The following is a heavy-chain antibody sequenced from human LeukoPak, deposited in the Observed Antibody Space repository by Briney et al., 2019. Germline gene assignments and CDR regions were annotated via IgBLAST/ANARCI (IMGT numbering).Heavy chain of an antibody. D-gene: IGHD2-8*01. J-gene: IGHJ6*03. CDR1: GGSISSGHYL. CDR3: ARRGMAYYYYYMDV. CDR2: IYTSGST. V-gene: IGHV4-61*02. Sequence: SETLSLTCTVCGGSISSGHYLWRWIRQPAGKGLEWNGRIYTSGSTNYNPSLKSRVTISVDTSKNQFSLKLSSVTAADTAVYYCARRGMAYYYYYMDVWGKGTTVTISS.